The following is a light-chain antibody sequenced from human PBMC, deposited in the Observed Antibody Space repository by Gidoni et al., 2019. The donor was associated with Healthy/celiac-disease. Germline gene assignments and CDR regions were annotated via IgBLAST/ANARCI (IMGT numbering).Light chain of an antibody. CDR2: EVS. Sequence: QSALTQPPSASGSPGQSVTISCTGTSSDVCGYNYVSWYQQHPGKAPKLMIYEVSKRPSGVPDRFSGSKSGNMASLTVSGLQAEDEADYYCSSYAGSNNLLFGTGTKVTVL. CDR1: SSDVCGYNY. V-gene: IGLV2-8*01. CDR3: SSYAGSNNLL. J-gene: IGLJ1*01.